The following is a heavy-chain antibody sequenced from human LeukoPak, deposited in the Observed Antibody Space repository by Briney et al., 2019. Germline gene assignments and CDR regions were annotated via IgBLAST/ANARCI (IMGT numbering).Heavy chain of an antibody. J-gene: IGHJ4*02. CDR1: GSTFTGYW. CDR3: ARGRYYGSGSYPRSF. Sequence: ASVKVSCKEFGSTFTGYWMHWVRQPPGKGLGGMGWINPNSSGTNYAQKFQGRVTMTRDTSISTAYMELSRLRSDDTAVYYCARGRYYGSGSYPRSFWGQGTLVTVSS. V-gene: IGHV1-2*02. D-gene: IGHD3-10*01. CDR2: INPNSSGT.